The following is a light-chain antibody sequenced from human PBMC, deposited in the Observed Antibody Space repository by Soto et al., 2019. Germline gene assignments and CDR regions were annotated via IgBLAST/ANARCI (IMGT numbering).Light chain of an antibody. J-gene: IGKJ4*01. Sequence: EIVMTQSPATLSVSPGERATLSCRASQSVRDNLAWYQQKPGQAPRLLIYGASTRATGIPARFSGSGSGTEFTLTISSLQSEDFAVYYCQQYNIWPPLTFGGGTKVEIK. CDR1: QSVRDN. CDR2: GAS. CDR3: QQYNIWPPLT. V-gene: IGKV3-15*01.